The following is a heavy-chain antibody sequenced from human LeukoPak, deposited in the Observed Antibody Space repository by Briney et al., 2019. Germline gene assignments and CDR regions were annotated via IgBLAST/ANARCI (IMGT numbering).Heavy chain of an antibody. J-gene: IGHJ6*04. D-gene: IGHD2-2*01. CDR3: ARVILVPAAIRHGMDV. CDR2: INHSGST. CDR1: GGSFSGYY. V-gene: IGHV4-34*01. Sequence: SETLSLTCAVYGGSFSGYYWSWIRQPPGKGLEWIGEINHSGSTNYNPSLKSRVTISVDTSKNQFSLKLSSVTAADTAVYYCARVILVPAAIRHGMDVWAKGPRSPSPQ.